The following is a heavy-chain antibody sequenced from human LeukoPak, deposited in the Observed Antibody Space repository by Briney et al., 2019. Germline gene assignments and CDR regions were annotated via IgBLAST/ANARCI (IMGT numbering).Heavy chain of an antibody. D-gene: IGHD4-23*01. J-gene: IGHJ6*02. CDR2: INHSGST. CDR1: GGSFSGYY. Sequence: SETLCLTCAVYGGSFSGYYWSWIRQPPGKGLEWIGEINHSGSTNYNPSLKSRVTISVDTSKNQFSLKLSSVTAADTAVYYCASLRWGPNYYYYGMDVWGQGTTVTVSS. V-gene: IGHV4-34*01. CDR3: ASLRWGPNYYYYGMDV.